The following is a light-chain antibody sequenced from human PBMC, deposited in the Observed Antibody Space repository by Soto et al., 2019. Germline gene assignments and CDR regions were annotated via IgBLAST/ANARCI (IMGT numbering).Light chain of an antibody. CDR3: MQGTHWPRT. CDR1: QSLVSSAGNTY. Sequence: DVVMTQSPLSLPVTLGQPASISCRSSQSLVSSAGNTYLSWFHQRPGKSPRRLIYQVSKRDSGVPDRFSGSGSGPDFTLKISRVEAEDVGLYYCMQGTHWPRTFGQGTKLEI. V-gene: IGKV2-30*01. J-gene: IGKJ1*01. CDR2: QVS.